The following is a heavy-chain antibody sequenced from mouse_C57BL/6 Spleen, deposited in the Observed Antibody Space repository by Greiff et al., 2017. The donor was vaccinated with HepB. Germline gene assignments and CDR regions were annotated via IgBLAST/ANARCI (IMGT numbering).Heavy chain of an antibody. D-gene: IGHD1-1*01. Sequence: QVQLQQPGAELVRPGSSVKLSCKASGYTFTSYWMHWVKQRPIQGLEWIGNIDPSDSETHYNQKFKDKATLTVDKSSSTAYMQLSSLTSEDSAFYYGARAFYGSSPWFAYWGQGTLVTVSA. V-gene: IGHV1-52*01. CDR3: ARAFYGSSPWFAY. J-gene: IGHJ3*01. CDR1: GYTFTSYW. CDR2: IDPSDSET.